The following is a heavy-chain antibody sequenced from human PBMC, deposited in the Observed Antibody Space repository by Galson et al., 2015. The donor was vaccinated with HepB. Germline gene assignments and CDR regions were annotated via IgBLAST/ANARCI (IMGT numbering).Heavy chain of an antibody. CDR3: AKEGYGDYGYYYYMDV. V-gene: IGHV3-30*18. Sequence: SLRLSCAASGFTFSNYGIHWVRQAPGKGLEWVAGISYDGSKKYYADSVKGRITISRDNSNNTVYLQMNSLRGEDTAAYYCAKEGYGDYGYYYYMDVWGKGTTVTVSS. D-gene: IGHD4-17*01. J-gene: IGHJ6*03. CDR1: GFTFSNYG. CDR2: ISYDGSKK.